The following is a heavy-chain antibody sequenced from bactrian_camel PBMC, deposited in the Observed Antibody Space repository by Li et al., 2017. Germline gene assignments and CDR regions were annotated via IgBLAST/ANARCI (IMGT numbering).Heavy chain of an antibody. CDR2: CNPSGAST. J-gene: IGHJ4*01. Sequence: DVQLVESGGGSVQAGETLRLSCAASGFTFYDYDMTWLRQAPGKGLGWVSACNPSGASTYYADSVKGQFTISRDNAKNTLYLQMNSLKTEDAAVYYCAACWDGSCWSDGYNYWGQGTQVTVS. CDR1: GFTFYDYD. CDR3: AACWDGSCWSDGYNY. D-gene: IGHD6*01. V-gene: IGHV3S40*01.